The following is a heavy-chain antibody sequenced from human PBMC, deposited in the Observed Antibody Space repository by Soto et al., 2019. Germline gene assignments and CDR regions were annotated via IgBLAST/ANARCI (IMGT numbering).Heavy chain of an antibody. CDR3: AKATATSGGAFEI. Sequence: WGSLRLSCAVSGFICSSYDMSWVRQAPGKGLEWVSTILVGGSPHYEDSVKGRFTISRDTSKNTLYLQMNSLTAADTAVYYCAKATATSGGAFEIYGQGAMVTVPS. V-gene: IGHV3-23*01. CDR1: GFICSSYD. J-gene: IGHJ3*02. D-gene: IGHD1-1*01. CDR2: ILVGGSP.